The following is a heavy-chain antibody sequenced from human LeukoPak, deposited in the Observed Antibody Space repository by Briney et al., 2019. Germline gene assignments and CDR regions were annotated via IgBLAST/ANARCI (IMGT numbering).Heavy chain of an antibody. CDR2: ISGSGGST. V-gene: IGHV3-23*01. D-gene: IGHD6-13*01. J-gene: IGHJ4*02. CDR3: AKASERYSSSWYGY. Sequence: GGPLRLSCAASGFTFSSYAMSWVRQAPGKGLEGVSAISGSGGSTYYADSVKGRFTISRDNSKNTLYLQMNSLRAEDTAVYYCAKASERYSSSWYGYWGQGTLVTVSS. CDR1: GFTFSSYA.